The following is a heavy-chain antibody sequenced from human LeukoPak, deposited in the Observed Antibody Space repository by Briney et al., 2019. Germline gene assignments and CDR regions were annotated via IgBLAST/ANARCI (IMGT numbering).Heavy chain of an antibody. Sequence: PGGSLRLSCAASGCTFSSYWMSWVRQAPGKGLEWVANIKQDGSEKYYVDSVKGRFTISRGNAKNSLYLQMNSLRAEDTAVYYCARVQQRRSGAFDIWGQGTMVTVSS. D-gene: IGHD6-13*01. CDR1: GCTFSSYW. CDR3: ARVQQRRSGAFDI. CDR2: IKQDGSEK. V-gene: IGHV3-7*01. J-gene: IGHJ3*02.